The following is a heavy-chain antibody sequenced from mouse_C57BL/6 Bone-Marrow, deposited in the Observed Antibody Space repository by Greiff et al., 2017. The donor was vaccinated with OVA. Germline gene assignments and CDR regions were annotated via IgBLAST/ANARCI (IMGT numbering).Heavy chain of an antibody. V-gene: IGHV1-55*01. Sequence: QVQLQQPGAELVKPGASVKMSCKASGYTFTSYWITWVKQRPGQGLEWIGDIYPGSGSTNYNEKFKSKATLTVDTSSSTAYMQLRSLTSEDSAVYYCAGRGTVVATDYWGQGTTLTVSS. J-gene: IGHJ2*01. CDR2: IYPGSGST. CDR3: AGRGTVVATDY. CDR1: GYTFTSYW. D-gene: IGHD1-1*01.